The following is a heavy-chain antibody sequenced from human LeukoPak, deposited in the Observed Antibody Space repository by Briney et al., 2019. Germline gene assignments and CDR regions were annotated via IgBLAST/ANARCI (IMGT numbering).Heavy chain of an antibody. Sequence: GSSVKVSCEASGGTFTKYVISWVREAPGQGLEWMGRFIPVHDTANYAHKFQGRVILTADKSTSTAYMELTSLRSEDTAVYYCAMLGVIPDWGQGTLITVSS. CDR1: GGTFTKYV. J-gene: IGHJ1*01. D-gene: IGHD2-21*01. CDR2: FIPVHDTA. CDR3: AMLGVIPD. V-gene: IGHV1-69*04.